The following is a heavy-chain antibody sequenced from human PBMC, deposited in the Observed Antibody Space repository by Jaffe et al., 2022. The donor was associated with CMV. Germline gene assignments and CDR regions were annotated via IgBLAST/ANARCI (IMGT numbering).Heavy chain of an antibody. V-gene: IGHV1-69*01. Sequence: QVQLVQSGAEVKKPGSSVKVSCKASGGTFSSYAISWVRQAPGQGLEWMGGIIPIFGTANYAQKFQGRVTITADESTSTAYMELSSLRSEDTAVYYCASGLYYDFWSGYYTSLQNYYYGMDVWGQGTTVTVSS. CDR3: ASGLYYDFWSGYYTSLQNYYYGMDV. D-gene: IGHD3-3*01. J-gene: IGHJ6*02. CDR1: GGTFSSYA. CDR2: IIPIFGTA.